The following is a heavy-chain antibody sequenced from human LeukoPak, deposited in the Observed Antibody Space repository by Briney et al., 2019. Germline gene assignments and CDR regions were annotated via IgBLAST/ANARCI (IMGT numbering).Heavy chain of an antibody. J-gene: IGHJ4*02. CDR1: GFTFSSDG. V-gene: IGHV3-30*18. CDR2: ISYDGRNK. Sequence: GRSLRLSCAASGFTFSSDGMHWVRQAPGEGLEWVAIISYDGRNKYYADSVEGRFTIYRDNPKNTLYLRMNSPRPEDTAVYYCAKEFRHKFEYWGQGTLVTVSS. CDR3: AKEFRHKFEY.